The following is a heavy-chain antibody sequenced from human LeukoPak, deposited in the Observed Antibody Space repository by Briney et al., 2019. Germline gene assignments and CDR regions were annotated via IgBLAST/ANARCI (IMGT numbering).Heavy chain of an antibody. D-gene: IGHD5-12*01. CDR1: GYSFTSYW. V-gene: IGHV5-51*01. CDR3: ARHCDGYDLFSPARTYNWFDP. Sequence: GESLKISCKGSGYSFTSYWIGWVRQMPGKGLEWMGIIYPGDSDTRYSPSFQGQVIISADKSISTAYLQWSSLKASDTAMYYCARHCDGYDLFSPARTYNWFDPWGQGTLVTVSS. CDR2: IYPGDSDT. J-gene: IGHJ5*02.